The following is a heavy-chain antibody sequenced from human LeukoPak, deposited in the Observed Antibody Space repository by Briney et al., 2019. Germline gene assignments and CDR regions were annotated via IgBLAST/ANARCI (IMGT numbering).Heavy chain of an antibody. CDR2: ISSSSSYI. D-gene: IGHD6-19*01. V-gene: IGHV3-21*04. J-gene: IGHJ4*02. CDR1: GFTFSSYS. Sequence: GGSLRLSCAASGFTFSSYSMNWVRQAPGKGLEWVSSISSSSSYIHYADSVKGRFTISRDNAKNSLYLQMNSLRAEDMALYYCAKATAVAGDYYFDYWGQGTLVTVSS. CDR3: AKATAVAGDYYFDY.